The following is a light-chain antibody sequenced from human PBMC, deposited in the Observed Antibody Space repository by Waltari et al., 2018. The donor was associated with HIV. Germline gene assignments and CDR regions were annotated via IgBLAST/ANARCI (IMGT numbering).Light chain of an antibody. J-gene: IGLJ2*01. CDR2: VEGSGNY. Sequence: TQSSSASASLGSSVKLTCTLSSGHSTYIIAWHQQQPGKAPRFLMKVEGSGNYNKGSEVPDRFSGSSSVADRYLTISNLQSEDEADYYCETWDIYSHVVFGGGTKLTVL. CDR3: ETWDIYSHVV. V-gene: IGLV4-60*03. CDR1: SGHSTYI.